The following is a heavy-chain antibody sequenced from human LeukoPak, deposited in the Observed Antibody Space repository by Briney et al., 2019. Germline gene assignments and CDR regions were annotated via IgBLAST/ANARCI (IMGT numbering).Heavy chain of an antibody. J-gene: IGHJ4*02. V-gene: IGHV3-23*01. Sequence: GGSLRLSCAASGFTFSTYAMNWVRQGPGKGLEWVSAISGSGGSTYYADSVKGRFTISRDNSKNTLYLQMNSLRAEDTAVYYCAKVVGSGYDPHPFDYWGQGTLVTVSS. CDR2: ISGSGGST. D-gene: IGHD5-12*01. CDR1: GFTFSTYA. CDR3: AKVVGSGYDPHPFDY.